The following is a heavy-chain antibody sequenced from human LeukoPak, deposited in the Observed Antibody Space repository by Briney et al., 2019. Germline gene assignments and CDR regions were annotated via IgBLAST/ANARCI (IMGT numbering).Heavy chain of an antibody. J-gene: IGHJ4*02. V-gene: IGHV3-66*01. Sequence: GGSLRLSCAASGFTVSRNYMNWVRQAPGKGLEWVSVIYSGGSTYYADSVKGRFTISRDDSKKTVYLQMNSLRAEDTAVYYGARESDILTGYPFDYWGQGTLVTVSS. CDR3: ARESDILTGYPFDY. CDR2: IYSGGST. CDR1: GFTVSRNY. D-gene: IGHD3-9*01.